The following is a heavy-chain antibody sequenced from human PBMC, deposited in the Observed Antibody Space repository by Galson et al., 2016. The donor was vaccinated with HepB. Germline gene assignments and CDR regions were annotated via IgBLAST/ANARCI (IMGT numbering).Heavy chain of an antibody. J-gene: IGHJ4*02. Sequence: ETLSLTCTVSGGSVRGDSYYWSWIRQPPGKGLEWIGYIYNSGYTNYNPSLKSRVTISLATSKNQFSLKLTSVTAADTAVYYFASGRDYSSSSDFWGQGTLVTVSS. V-gene: IGHV4-61*01. CDR3: ASGRDYSSSSDF. D-gene: IGHD6-6*01. CDR2: IYNSGYT. CDR1: GGSVRGDSYY.